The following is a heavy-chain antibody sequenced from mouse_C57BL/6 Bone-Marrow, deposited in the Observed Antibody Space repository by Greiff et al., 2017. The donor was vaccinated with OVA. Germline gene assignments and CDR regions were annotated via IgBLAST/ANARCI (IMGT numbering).Heavy chain of an antibody. CDR3: ARAYYYGKPGFAY. J-gene: IGHJ3*01. CDR2: INPNNGGT. V-gene: IGHV1-26*01. CDR1: GYTFTDYY. Sequence: VQLQQSGPELVKPGASVKISCKASGYTFTDYYMNWVKQSHGKSLEWIGDINPNNGGTSYNQKFKGKATLTVDKSSSTAYMELRSLTSEDSAVYYCARAYYYGKPGFAYWGQGTLVTVSA. D-gene: IGHD1-1*01.